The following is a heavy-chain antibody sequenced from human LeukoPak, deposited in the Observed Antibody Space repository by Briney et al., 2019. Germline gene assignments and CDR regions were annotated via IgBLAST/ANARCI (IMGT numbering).Heavy chain of an antibody. D-gene: IGHD2-15*01. Sequence: GSLRLSFAASGFPFRNHAMSWVRPPPGKGLELVSAITNGKKYYADSVRRRFTISRDDSKNMVYLQMNSLRVEDTARYYCVREAGYCASVCLKTNWFDRWGQGTLVTVSS. J-gene: IGHJ5*02. V-gene: IGHV3-23*01. CDR1: GFPFRNHA. CDR2: ITNGKK. CDR3: VREAGYCASVCLKTNWFDR.